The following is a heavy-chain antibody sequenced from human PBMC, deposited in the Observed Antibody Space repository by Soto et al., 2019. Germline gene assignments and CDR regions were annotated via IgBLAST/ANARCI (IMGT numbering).Heavy chain of an antibody. Sequence: SETLSLTCTVSGGSISSGNYYWSWIRQHPGKGLEWIGYIYYSGNTYYNPSLKSRVTISVDTSKNQFSLKLNSVTAADTAVYYCARQEATSASAFYGMDVWGQGTTVTVSS. V-gene: IGHV4-39*01. CDR2: IYYSGNT. CDR3: ARQEATSASAFYGMDV. J-gene: IGHJ6*02. D-gene: IGHD2-15*01. CDR1: GGSISSGNYY.